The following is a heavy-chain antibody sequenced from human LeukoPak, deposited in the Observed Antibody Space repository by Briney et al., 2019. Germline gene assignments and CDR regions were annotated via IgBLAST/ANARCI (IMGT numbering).Heavy chain of an antibody. D-gene: IGHD1-26*01. CDR2: TYYRSKWYN. V-gene: IGHV6-1*01. CDR3: ARDPEWELLGPFDY. Sequence: SQTLPLTCAISGDSVSSNSAAWNWIRQSPSRGLEWLGRTYYRSKWYNDYAVSVKSRITINPDTSKNQFSLQLNSVTPEDTAVYYCARDPEWELLGPFDYWGQGTLVTVSS. J-gene: IGHJ4*02. CDR1: GDSVSSNSAA.